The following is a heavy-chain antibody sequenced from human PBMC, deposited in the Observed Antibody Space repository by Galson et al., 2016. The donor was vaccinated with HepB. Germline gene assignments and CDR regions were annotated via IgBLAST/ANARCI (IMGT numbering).Heavy chain of an antibody. J-gene: IGHJ6*02. CDR2: IYWNDQK. CDR3: AHGVIRGAGTYLYYYYGMDV. D-gene: IGHD1-7*01. Sequence: PALVTPTQTLTLTCTFSGFSLSSSGVGVGWIRQPPGKALEWLALIYWNDQKRYSPSLKSGLTITKDTSKNQVVLTMTNMDPVDTATYSCAHGVIRGAGTYLYYYYGMDVWGQGTTVTVSS. CDR1: GFSLSSSGVG. V-gene: IGHV2-5*01.